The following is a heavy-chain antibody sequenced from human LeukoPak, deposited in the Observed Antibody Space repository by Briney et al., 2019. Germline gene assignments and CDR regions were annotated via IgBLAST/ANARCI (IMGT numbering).Heavy chain of an antibody. J-gene: IGHJ6*02. CDR3: ARDRPSITIFGVVPYGMDV. V-gene: IGHV1-69*13. D-gene: IGHD3-3*01. Sequence: ASVKFSCKASGGTFTSYVISWVRQAPGQGLEWMGGIIPIFGTANYAQEFQGRVTITADESTSTAYMELSSLRSEDTAVYYCARDRPSITIFGVVPYGMDVWGQGTTVTVSS. CDR1: GGTFTSYV. CDR2: IIPIFGTA.